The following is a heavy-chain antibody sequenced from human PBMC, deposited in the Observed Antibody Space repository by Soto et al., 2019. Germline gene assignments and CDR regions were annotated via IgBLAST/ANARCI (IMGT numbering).Heavy chain of an antibody. V-gene: IGHV3-23*01. CDR1: GFTFSSYA. CDR3: AKDPRITMIVVAIPPYLDY. D-gene: IGHD3-22*01. Sequence: GGSLRLSCAASGFTFSSYAMSWVRQAPGKGLEWVSAISGSGGSTYYADSVRGRFTISRDNSRNTLYLQMNSLRAEDTAVYYCAKDPRITMIVVAIPPYLDYWGQGTLVTVSS. J-gene: IGHJ4*02. CDR2: ISGSGGST.